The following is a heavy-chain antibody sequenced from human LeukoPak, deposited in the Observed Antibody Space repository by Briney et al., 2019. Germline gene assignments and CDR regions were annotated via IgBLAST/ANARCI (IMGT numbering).Heavy chain of an antibody. CDR3: AREGNSGYYPY. CDR2: ISYDGSEK. V-gene: IGHV3-30-3*01. CDR1: GFTFSSYA. D-gene: IGHD3-22*01. Sequence: GRSLRLSCAASGFTFSSYAMHWVRQAPGKGLEWVAVISYDGSEKHYADPVKGRFTISRDNSKNTLYLQMSSLRAEDTAMYYCAREGNSGYYPYWGQGILVTVSS. J-gene: IGHJ4*02.